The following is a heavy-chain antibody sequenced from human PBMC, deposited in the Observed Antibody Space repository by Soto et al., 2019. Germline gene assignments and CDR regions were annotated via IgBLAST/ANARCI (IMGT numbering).Heavy chain of an antibody. CDR2: TYYRSKWYN. D-gene: IGHD6-19*01. Sequence: PSQTLSLTCAISGDSVSSNSAAWNWIRQPPSRGLEWLGRTYYRSKWYNDYVVSVKSRITINPDTSKNQFSLQLNSVTPEDTAVYYCAREGLVDGYGMDVWGQGTTVTVSS. CDR1: GDSVSSNSAA. CDR3: AREGLVDGYGMDV. J-gene: IGHJ6*02. V-gene: IGHV6-1*01.